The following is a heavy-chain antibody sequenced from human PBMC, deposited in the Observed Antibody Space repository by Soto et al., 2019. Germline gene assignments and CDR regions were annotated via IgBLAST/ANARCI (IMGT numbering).Heavy chain of an antibody. V-gene: IGHV1-69*13. D-gene: IGHD5-12*01. CDR2: IIPIFGTA. CDR3: ARDGWMATIEGDYYYYVMDV. CDR1: GGTFSSYA. J-gene: IGHJ6*02. Sequence: SVKVSCKASGGTFSSYAISWVRQAPGQGLEWMGGIIPIFGTANYAQKFQGRVTITADESTSTAYMELSSLRSEDTAVYYCARDGWMATIEGDYYYYVMDVWGQGTTVTVSS.